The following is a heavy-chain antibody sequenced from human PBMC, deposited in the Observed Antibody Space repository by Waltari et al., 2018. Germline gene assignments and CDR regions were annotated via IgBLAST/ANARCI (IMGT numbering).Heavy chain of an antibody. J-gene: IGHJ6*02. CDR2: IYHSGST. Sequence: QVQLQESGPGLVKPSETLSLTCAVSGYSISSGYYWGWIRQPPGKGLEWIGSIYHSGSTYYNPSLKSRVTISVDTSKNQFSLKLSSVTAADTAVYYCASPTYYDFWSGYFQSYYYYGMDVWGQGTTVTVSS. CDR1: GYSISSGYY. D-gene: IGHD3-3*01. CDR3: ASPTYYDFWSGYFQSYYYYGMDV. V-gene: IGHV4-38-2*01.